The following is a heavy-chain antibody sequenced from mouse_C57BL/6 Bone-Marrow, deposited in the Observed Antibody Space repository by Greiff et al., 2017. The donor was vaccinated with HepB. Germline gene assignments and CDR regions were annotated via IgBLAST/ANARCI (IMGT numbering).Heavy chain of an antibody. Sequence: VQLQQPGAELVMPGASVKLSCKASGSTFTSYWMHWVKQRPGQGLEWIGEIDPSDSYTNYNQKFKGKSTLTVDKSSSTAYMQLSSLTSEDSAVYYCDYDGRRYAMDYWGQGTSVTVSS. D-gene: IGHD2-4*01. CDR3: DYDGRRYAMDY. CDR1: GSTFTSYW. J-gene: IGHJ4*01. V-gene: IGHV1-69*01. CDR2: IDPSDSYT.